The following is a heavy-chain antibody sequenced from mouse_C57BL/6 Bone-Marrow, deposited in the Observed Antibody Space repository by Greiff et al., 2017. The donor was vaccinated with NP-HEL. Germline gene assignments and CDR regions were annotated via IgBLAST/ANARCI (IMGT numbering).Heavy chain of an antibody. J-gene: IGHJ2*01. CDR2: IYPGSGNT. V-gene: IGHV1-76*01. CDR3: ARPYYSNYGDY. Sequence: VKLVESGAELVRPGASVKLSCKASGYTFTDYYINWVKQRPGQGLEWIARIYPGSGNTYYNEKFKGKATLTAEKSSSTAYMQLSSLTSEDSAVYFCARPYYSNYGDYWGQGTTLTVSS. D-gene: IGHD2-5*01. CDR1: GYTFTDYY.